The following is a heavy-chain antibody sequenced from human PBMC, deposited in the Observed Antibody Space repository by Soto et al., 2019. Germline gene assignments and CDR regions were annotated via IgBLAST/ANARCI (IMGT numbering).Heavy chain of an antibody. V-gene: IGHV1-69*12. J-gene: IGHJ6*02. D-gene: IGHD1-26*01. Sequence: QVQLVQSGAEVKKPGSSVKVSCKASGGTSNSYAISWVRQAPGQGLEWMGGIIPIFGTADYAQKFQGRVTITADESTSTAYRELSSLRSEDTAVYYCARHPLSGSYAYYYGMDVWGQGTTVTVSS. CDR2: IIPIFGTA. CDR1: GGTSNSYA. CDR3: ARHPLSGSYAYYYGMDV.